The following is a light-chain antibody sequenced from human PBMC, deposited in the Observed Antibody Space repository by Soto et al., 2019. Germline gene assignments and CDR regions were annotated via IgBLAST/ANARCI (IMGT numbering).Light chain of an antibody. CDR3: QQRSSSRRS. Sequence: DIPMTQSPSSLSASMGDRVTITCRASQSISTYLNWYQQKLGEAPKLLIYAASSLQTVVPLRFNGSESGTDFTRHINSLQPEDFATYYCQQRSSSRRSFGGGTRVEIK. CDR2: AAS. CDR1: QSISTY. J-gene: IGKJ4*01. V-gene: IGKV1-39*01.